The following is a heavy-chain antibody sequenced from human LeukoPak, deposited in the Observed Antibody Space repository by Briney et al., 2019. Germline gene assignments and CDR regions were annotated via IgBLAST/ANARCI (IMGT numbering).Heavy chain of an antibody. Sequence: GGSRRFSCAASGFTFSSFDMHWVRQPTGKGLEWVSTIGTASDTYYPGSVEGRFTLSRDNAKNSLYLQMNSLTAGDTAVYYCARGPPRGKYYYMDVWGKGTTVTVSS. CDR3: ARGPPRGKYYYMDV. CDR2: IGTASDT. J-gene: IGHJ6*03. D-gene: IGHD1-1*01. CDR1: GFTFSSFD. V-gene: IGHV3-13*01.